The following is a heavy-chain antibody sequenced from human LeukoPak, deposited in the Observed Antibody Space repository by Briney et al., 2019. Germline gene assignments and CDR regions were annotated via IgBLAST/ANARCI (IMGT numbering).Heavy chain of an antibody. CDR1: GFTFSSYA. CDR3: AKDMSPRFLEWLLFDY. V-gene: IGHV3-23*01. CDR2: ISGSGGST. D-gene: IGHD3-3*01. J-gene: IGHJ4*02. Sequence: PGGSLRLSCAASGFTFSSYAMHWVRQAPGKGLEWVSAISGSGGSTYYADSVKGRFTISRDNSKNTLYLQMNSLRAEDTAVYYCAKDMSPRFLEWLLFDYWGQGTLVTVSS.